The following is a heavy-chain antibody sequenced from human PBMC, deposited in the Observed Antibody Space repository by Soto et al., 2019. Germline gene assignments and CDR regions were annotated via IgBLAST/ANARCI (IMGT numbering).Heavy chain of an antibody. CDR1: GAYVTTYY. D-gene: IGHD6-13*01. Sequence: NPXGTLSLTFNVSGAYVTTYYWSWIRQSPGKGLEWIGYIPNSGNTNYNPSLKSRVTISLDTSKNHFSLKMRSVTAADTAVYYCDRRGSTWYSWFDPWGQGTLVTVSS. CDR2: IPNSGNT. J-gene: IGHJ5*02. CDR3: DRRGSTWYSWFDP. V-gene: IGHV4-59*02.